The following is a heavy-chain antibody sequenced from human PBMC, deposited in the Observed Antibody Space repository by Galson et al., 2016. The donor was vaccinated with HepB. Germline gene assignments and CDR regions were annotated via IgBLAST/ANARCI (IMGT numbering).Heavy chain of an antibody. CDR2: IHTGGTT. CDR1: AGSTNNYY. V-gene: IGHV4-4*07. Sequence: SETLSLTCTASAGSTNNYYWSWIRQSAGKGLEWIGRIHTGGTTRYHPLLESRATVSVDTSNQHFSLRLTSLTAADTAVYYCARDRGGKGWVDPWGQGTLVTVSS. D-gene: IGHD2-15*01. J-gene: IGHJ5*02. CDR3: ARDRGGKGWVDP.